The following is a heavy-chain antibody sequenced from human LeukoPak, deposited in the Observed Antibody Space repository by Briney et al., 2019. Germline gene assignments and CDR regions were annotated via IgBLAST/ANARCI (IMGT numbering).Heavy chain of an antibody. D-gene: IGHD6-13*01. Sequence: SETLPLTYAVYGGSFSGYYWSWIRQPPGKGLEWIGEINHSGSTNYNPSLKSRVTISVDTSKNQFSLKLSSVTAADTAVYYCARGVRSWYGEYFQHWGQGTLVTVSS. J-gene: IGHJ1*01. CDR2: INHSGST. CDR1: GGSFSGYY. CDR3: ARGVRSWYGEYFQH. V-gene: IGHV4-34*01.